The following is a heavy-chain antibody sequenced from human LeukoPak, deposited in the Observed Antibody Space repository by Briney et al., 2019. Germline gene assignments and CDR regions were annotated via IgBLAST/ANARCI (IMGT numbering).Heavy chain of an antibody. D-gene: IGHD6-19*01. Sequence: ASVKVSRKASGYTFSGHYIHWVRQAPGQGLEWMGWINANNGVTSYAQKFQGRVSLTRDTSISTAYMEVSRLRADDTALYFCARDRVPFYSSTFKDYYLQYGLDVWGQGTTVTVSS. V-gene: IGHV1-2*02. CDR2: INANNGVT. CDR1: GYTFSGHY. CDR3: ARDRVPFYSSTFKDYYLQYGLDV. J-gene: IGHJ6*02.